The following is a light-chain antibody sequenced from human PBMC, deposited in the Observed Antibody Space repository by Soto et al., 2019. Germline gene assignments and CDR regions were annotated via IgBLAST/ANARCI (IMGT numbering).Light chain of an antibody. Sequence: QSVLTQPASVSRSPGPSITFSCTGTSSDVGGYNYVSWYQQHPGKAPKLMIYDVSNRPSGVSNRFSGSKSGNTASLTISGLQAEDEADYYCSSYTSSSTAAYVFGTGTKVTVL. CDR2: DVS. V-gene: IGLV2-14*01. CDR1: SSDVGGYNY. J-gene: IGLJ1*01. CDR3: SSYTSSSTAAYV.